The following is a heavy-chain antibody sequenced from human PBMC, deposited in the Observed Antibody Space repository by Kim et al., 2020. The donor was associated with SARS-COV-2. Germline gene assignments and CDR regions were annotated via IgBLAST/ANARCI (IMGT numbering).Heavy chain of an antibody. J-gene: IGHJ4*02. CDR3: AKPVGQQLVPDY. CDR1: GFTFSSYG. CDR2: ISYDGSNK. V-gene: IGHV3-30*18. D-gene: IGHD6-13*01. Sequence: GGSLRLSCAASGFTFSSYGMHWVRQAPGKGLEWVAVISYDGSNKYYADSVKGRFTISRDNSKNTLYLQMNSLRAEDTAVYYCAKPVGQQLVPDYWGQGTLVTVSS.